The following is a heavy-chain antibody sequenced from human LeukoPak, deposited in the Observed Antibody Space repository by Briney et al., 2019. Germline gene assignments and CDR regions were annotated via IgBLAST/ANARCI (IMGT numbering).Heavy chain of an antibody. CDR2: INHSGST. J-gene: IGHJ4*02. Sequence: SXXLSLTCAVYGGSFSGYYWSWIRQPPGKGLEWIGEINHSGSTNYNPSLKSRVTISVDTSKNQFSLKLSSVTAADTAVYYCARSPIWSGYSYYFDYWGQGTLVTVSS. D-gene: IGHD3-3*01. CDR3: ARSPIWSGYSYYFDY. CDR1: GGSFSGYY. V-gene: IGHV4-34*01.